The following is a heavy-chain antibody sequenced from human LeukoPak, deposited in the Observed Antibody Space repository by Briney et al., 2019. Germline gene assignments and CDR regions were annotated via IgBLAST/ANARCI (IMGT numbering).Heavy chain of an antibody. CDR1: GGSISSGGYY. D-gene: IGHD5-18*01. CDR3: VRGGQGDGHSVDEAFDI. V-gene: IGHV4-31*03. J-gene: IGHJ3*02. CDR2: IYYSGST. Sequence: SETLSLTCTVSGGSISSGGYYWSWIRQHPGKGLEWIGYIYYSGSTYYNPSLKSRVTISVDTSKNQFSLKLSSVTPEDTAVYYCVRGGQGDGHSVDEAFDIWGQGTMVTVSA.